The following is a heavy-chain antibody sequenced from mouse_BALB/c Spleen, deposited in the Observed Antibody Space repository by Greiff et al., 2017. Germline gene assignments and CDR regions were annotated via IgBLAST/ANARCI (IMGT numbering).Heavy chain of an antibody. V-gene: IGHV5-17*02. Sequence: EVQRVESGGGLVQPGGSRKLSCAASGFTFSSFGMYWVRQAPEKGLEWVAYISSGSSTIYYADTVKGRFTISRDNPKNTLFLQMTSLRSEDTAMYYCARWGNYGFDYWGQGTTLTVSS. CDR3: ARWGNYGFDY. D-gene: IGHD2-1*01. CDR1: GFTFSSFG. CDR2: ISSGSSTI. J-gene: IGHJ2*01.